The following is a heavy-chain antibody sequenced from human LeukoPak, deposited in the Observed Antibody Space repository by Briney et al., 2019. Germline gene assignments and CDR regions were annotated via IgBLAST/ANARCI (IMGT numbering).Heavy chain of an antibody. CDR1: GGSISSSSYY. CDR2: IYYSGST. D-gene: IGHD3-9*01. Sequence: PSETLSLTCTVSGGSISSSSYYWGWIRQPPGTGLEWIGSIYYSGSTYYNPSLKSRVTISVDTSKNQFSLKLSSVTAADTAVYYCARWNILTGSLDYWGQGTLVTVSS. CDR3: ARWNILTGSLDY. V-gene: IGHV4-39*07. J-gene: IGHJ4*02.